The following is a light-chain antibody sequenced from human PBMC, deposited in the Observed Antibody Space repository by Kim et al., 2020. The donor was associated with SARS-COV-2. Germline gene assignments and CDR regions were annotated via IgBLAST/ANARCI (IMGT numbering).Light chain of an antibody. CDR3: QQYNSYSWT. V-gene: IGKV1-5*01. J-gene: IGKJ1*01. CDR1: QSISSW. Sequence: ASVVDRGTITCRASQSISSWLAWYQQKPGKAPKLLIYDASSLESGVPSRFSGSGSGTEFTLTISSLQPDDFATYYCQQYNSYSWTFGQGTKVDIK. CDR2: DAS.